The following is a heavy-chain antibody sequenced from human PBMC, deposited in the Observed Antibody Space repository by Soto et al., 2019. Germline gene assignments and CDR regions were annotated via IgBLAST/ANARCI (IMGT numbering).Heavy chain of an antibody. J-gene: IGHJ6*02. CDR2: VSGYNGNT. Sequence: QVQLVQSETEVKKPGASVKVSCKASGYIFTNYDITWVRQAPGQGLEWMGWVSGYNGNTKYAQKFQDRVTMTTDTSTSTVYMELRSLRSDDTAVYSCARFGSAPYYYYGVDVWGQGTTVFVSS. CDR3: ARFGSAPYYYYGVDV. V-gene: IGHV1-18*01. CDR1: GYIFTNYD. D-gene: IGHD3-10*01.